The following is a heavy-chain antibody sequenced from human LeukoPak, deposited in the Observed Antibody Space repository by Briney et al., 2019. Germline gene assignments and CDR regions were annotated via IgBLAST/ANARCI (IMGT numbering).Heavy chain of an antibody. J-gene: IGHJ5*02. CDR3: ARASDPWLQLT. V-gene: IGHV3-7*05. D-gene: IGHD5-24*01. Sequence: HPGGSLRLSCAASGFTFSNYWMIWVRQAPGKGLEWVGNIKQDGSEKRYADSVRGRFSISRDNAQTSLYLQMNSLRAEDAAVYYCARASDPWLQLTWGQGTLVTVSS. CDR2: IKQDGSEK. CDR1: GFTFSNYW.